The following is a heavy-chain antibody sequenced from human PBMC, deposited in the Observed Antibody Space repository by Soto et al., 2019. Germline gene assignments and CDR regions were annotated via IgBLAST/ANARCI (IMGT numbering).Heavy chain of an antibody. CDR2: ISSSGDT. V-gene: IGHV4-61*01. D-gene: IGHD2-21*01. CDR3: ARDSIALFDY. Sequence: QVQLQESGPRLVKPSETLSLICSVSDGSVSSGNYYWSWIRHTPGKGLEYIGSISSSGDTNYSPYLKSRVTISVDTSKNQFSLNLSSVTAADTAVYYCARDSIALFDYWGQGTLVTVSS. CDR1: DGSVSSGNYY. J-gene: IGHJ4*02.